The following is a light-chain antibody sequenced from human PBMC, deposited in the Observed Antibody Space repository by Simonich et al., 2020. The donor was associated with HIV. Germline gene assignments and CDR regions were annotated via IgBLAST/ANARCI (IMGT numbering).Light chain of an antibody. Sequence: DIQMTQSPSSLSASVGDRVTITCRASQSLSSYLNWYQQKPGKAPKLLIYAASSLQSGVPSRFSGSGSGTDFPLTISSLQPEDFATYYCQQSYSTPPYTFGQGTKLEIK. J-gene: IGKJ2*01. CDR2: AAS. CDR3: QQSYSTPPYT. CDR1: QSLSSY. V-gene: IGKV1-39*01.